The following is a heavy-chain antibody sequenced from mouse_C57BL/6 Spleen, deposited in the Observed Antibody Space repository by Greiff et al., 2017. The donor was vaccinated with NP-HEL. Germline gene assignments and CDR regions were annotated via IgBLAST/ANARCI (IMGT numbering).Heavy chain of an antibody. J-gene: IGHJ1*03. V-gene: IGHV1-22*01. Sequence: VQLQQSGPELVKPGASVKMSCKASGYTFTDYNMHWVKQSHGKSLEWIGYINPNNGGTSYNQKFKGKATLTVNKSSSTAYMELRSLTSEDSAVYYCAQIYYYGPRYFDVWGTGTTVTVSS. CDR1: GYTFTDYN. CDR2: INPNNGGT. D-gene: IGHD1-1*01. CDR3: AQIYYYGPRYFDV.